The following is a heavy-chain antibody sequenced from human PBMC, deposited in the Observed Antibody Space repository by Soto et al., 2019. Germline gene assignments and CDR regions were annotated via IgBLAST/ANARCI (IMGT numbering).Heavy chain of an antibody. Sequence: EVQLLESGGGLVQPGGSLRLSCAASGFTFSNYAMTWVRQAPGRGLEWVSGVSGSGNTPYYADSVKGRFTISRDNSKNTLYLQMNSLRADDTAVYFCAKAPNWNHESDYFDCWGQGTLVTVSS. V-gene: IGHV3-23*01. CDR3: AKAPNWNHESDYFDC. J-gene: IGHJ4*02. D-gene: IGHD1-1*01. CDR2: VSGSGNTP. CDR1: GFTFSNYA.